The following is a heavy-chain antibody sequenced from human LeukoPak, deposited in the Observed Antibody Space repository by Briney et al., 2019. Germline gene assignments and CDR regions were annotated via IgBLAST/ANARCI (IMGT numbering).Heavy chain of an antibody. CDR2: IKHDGSET. Sequence: GGSLRLSCVASGLTFSRDWMSWVRQAPGKGLEWLANIKHDGSETNYVDSVKGRFTISRDNTKNSLYLQMNSLRAEDTAVYYCVRVGIDYGDYFDYWGQGTLVTAS. CDR1: GLTFSRDW. J-gene: IGHJ4*02. D-gene: IGHD4-17*01. V-gene: IGHV3-7*05. CDR3: VRVGIDYGDYFDY.